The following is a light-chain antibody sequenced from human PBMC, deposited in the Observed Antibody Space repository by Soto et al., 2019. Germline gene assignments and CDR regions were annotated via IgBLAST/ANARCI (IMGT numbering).Light chain of an antibody. CDR2: EVS. V-gene: IGLV2-14*01. CDR3: SSYTSSSTLVV. Sequence: QSALTQPASVSGSPGQSITISCTGTSGDVGVYNFVSWYQQHPGKAPKLIIYEVSNRPSGVSNRFSGSKSGNTASLTISGLQAEDEADYYCSSYTSSSTLVVFGGGTKVTVL. J-gene: IGLJ2*01. CDR1: SGDVGVYNF.